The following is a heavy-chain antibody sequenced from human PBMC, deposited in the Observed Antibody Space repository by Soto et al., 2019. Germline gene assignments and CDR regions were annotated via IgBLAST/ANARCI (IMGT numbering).Heavy chain of an antibody. CDR2: IDPSDSQT. CDR3: ARHSGVSEDGTD. V-gene: IGHV5-10-1*01. CDR1: GYSFAGYW. D-gene: IGHD2-8*01. J-gene: IGHJ1*01. Sequence: PGESLKISCKGSGYSFAGYWITWVRQKPGKGLEWMGRIDPSDSQTYYSPSFRGHVTISDTTSITTVFLQWSSLRAADNAMYYCARHSGVSEDGTDWGKGTLVTVST.